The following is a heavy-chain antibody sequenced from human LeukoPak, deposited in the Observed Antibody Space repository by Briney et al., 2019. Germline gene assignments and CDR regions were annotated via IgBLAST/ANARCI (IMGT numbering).Heavy chain of an antibody. Sequence: SETLSLTCTVSSGSISTSNYYWGWVRQPPGKALEWIGNIFYTGSTYYSPSLKSRVTISLDTSRNQFSLKLSSVTAADTAVYYCARGKFITFTYKYYFDYWGQGTLVTVSS. D-gene: IGHD1-14*01. V-gene: IGHV4-39*07. CDR1: SGSISTSNYY. CDR2: IFYTGST. J-gene: IGHJ4*02. CDR3: ARGKFITFTYKYYFDY.